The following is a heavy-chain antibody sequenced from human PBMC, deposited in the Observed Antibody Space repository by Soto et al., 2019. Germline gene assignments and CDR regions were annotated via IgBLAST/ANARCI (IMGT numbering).Heavy chain of an antibody. J-gene: IGHJ4*02. V-gene: IGHV4-31*01. Sequence: QVQLQESGPGLVKPSQTLSLTCTVSGGSITSDGYYWSWIRQHPGKGLEWIGYIYYSGSTYYNPSLKSQIXXSXDXFKILFSLKLSSVTAADTAVYYCARMVRGVIAYFDYWGQGTLVTVSS. CDR1: GGSITSDGYY. CDR3: ARMVRGVIAYFDY. D-gene: IGHD3-10*01. CDR2: IYYSGST.